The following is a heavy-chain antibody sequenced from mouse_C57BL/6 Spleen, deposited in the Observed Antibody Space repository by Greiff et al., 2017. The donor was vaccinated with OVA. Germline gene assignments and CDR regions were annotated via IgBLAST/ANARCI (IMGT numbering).Heavy chain of an antibody. V-gene: IGHV1-80*01. CDR3: ARSHTVVARNPDYFDY. D-gene: IGHD1-1*01. CDR1: GYAFSSYW. J-gene: IGHJ2*01. CDR2: IYPGDGDT. Sequence: QVHVKQSGAELVKPGASVKISCKASGYAFSSYWMNWVKQRPGKGLEWIGQIYPGDGDTNYNGKFKGKATLTADKSSSTAYMQLSSLTSEDSAVYFCARSHTVVARNPDYFDYWGQGTTLTVSS.